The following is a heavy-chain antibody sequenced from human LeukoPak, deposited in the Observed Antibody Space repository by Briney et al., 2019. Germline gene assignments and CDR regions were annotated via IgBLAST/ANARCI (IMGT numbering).Heavy chain of an antibody. V-gene: IGHV3-48*03. Sequence: GGSLRLSCAASGFTFSSCEMNWVRQAPGKGLEWVSYISSSGSTIYYADSVKGRFTISRDNAKNSLYLQMNSLRAEDTAVYYCARVGYSSSWYLDLWGQGTLVTVSS. J-gene: IGHJ4*02. D-gene: IGHD6-13*01. CDR2: ISSSGSTI. CDR1: GFTFSSCE. CDR3: ARVGYSSSWYLDL.